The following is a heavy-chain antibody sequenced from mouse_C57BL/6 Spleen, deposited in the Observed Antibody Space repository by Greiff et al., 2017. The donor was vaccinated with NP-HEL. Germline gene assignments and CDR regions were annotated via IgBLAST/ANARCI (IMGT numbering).Heavy chain of an antibody. J-gene: IGHJ3*01. CDR3: ARKGFAY. CDR1: GYTFTSYW. V-gene: IGHV1-50*01. Sequence: QVQLQQPGAELVKPGASVKLSCKASGYTFTSYWMQWVKQRPGQGLEWIGEIDPSDSYTNYNQKFKGKATLTVDTSSRTAYMQLSSLTSEDSAVYYCARKGFAYWGQGTLVTVSA. CDR2: IDPSDSYT.